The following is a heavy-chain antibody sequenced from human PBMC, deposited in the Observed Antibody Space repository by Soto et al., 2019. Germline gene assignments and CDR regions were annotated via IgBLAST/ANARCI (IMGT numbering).Heavy chain of an antibody. CDR2: ISGSGGST. J-gene: IGHJ4*02. V-gene: IGHV3-23*01. CDR1: GFTFSSYV. D-gene: IGHD1-26*01. Sequence: GGSLRLSCAASGFTFSSYVMSWVRQAPGKGLEWVSAISGSGGSTYYADSVKGRFTISRDNSKNTLYLQMNSLRAEDTSVYYCAKEGGLSWSYNSSTSYYFDYWGQGTLVTVSS. CDR3: AKEGGLSWSYNSSTSYYFDY.